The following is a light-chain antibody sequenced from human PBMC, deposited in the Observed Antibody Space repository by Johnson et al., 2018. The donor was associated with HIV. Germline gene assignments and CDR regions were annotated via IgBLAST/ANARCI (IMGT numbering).Light chain of an antibody. CDR2: ANN. V-gene: IGLV1-51*01. Sequence: QSVLTQPPSVSAAPGQKVTISCSGSSCDIGNNYVSWHQQLPGTAPKLLIYANNNRSSGIPDRISGSKSGTSATLGITRLQTGDEADDYCGTWDSGLSAGNVFGTGTKVTVL. J-gene: IGLJ1*01. CDR1: SCDIGNNY. CDR3: GTWDSGLSAGNV.